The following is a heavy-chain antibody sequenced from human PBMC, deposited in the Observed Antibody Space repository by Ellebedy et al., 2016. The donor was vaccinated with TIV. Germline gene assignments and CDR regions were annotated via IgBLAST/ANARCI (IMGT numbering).Heavy chain of an antibody. CDR2: IYHSGST. CDR3: AIQVVAATPGRLDS. Sequence: MPSETLSLTCTVSGGSISSGGYYWNWIRQHPGRGLEWIGYIYHSGSTYYNPSLKSRLTMSGDTSINQLSLTMTSRTAADTGVYYCAIQVVAATPGRLDSWGQGVLVTVSS. V-gene: IGHV4-31*03. J-gene: IGHJ4*02. D-gene: IGHD2-15*01. CDR1: GGSISSGGYY.